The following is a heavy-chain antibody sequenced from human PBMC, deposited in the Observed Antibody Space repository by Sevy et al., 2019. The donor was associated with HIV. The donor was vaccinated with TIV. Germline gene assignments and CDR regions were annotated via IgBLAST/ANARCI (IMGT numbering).Heavy chain of an antibody. CDR3: TKDSKKRGLSALLDS. J-gene: IGHJ4*02. D-gene: IGHD3-10*01. Sequence: GGSLRLSCAASGFTFSNAWMSWVRQAPGKGLEWVGRIKSKTDGGTTDYAAPVKGRFTISRDDSKNTLYLQMNSLKTEDTAIYYCTKDSKKRGLSALLDSGGQGTLVTVSS. CDR2: IKSKTDGGTT. V-gene: IGHV3-15*01. CDR1: GFTFSNAW.